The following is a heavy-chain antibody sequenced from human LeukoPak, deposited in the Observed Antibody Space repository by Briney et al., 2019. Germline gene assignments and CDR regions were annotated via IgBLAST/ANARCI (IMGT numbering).Heavy chain of an antibody. V-gene: IGHV3-21*01. D-gene: IGHD3-10*01. CDR3: ARDPTYYFGSGTPPDAFDI. CDR2: ISSSSSYI. CDR1: GFTFSTYT. Sequence: GGSLRLSCAASGFTFSTYTMNWVRQAPGKGLEWVSSISSSSSYIYYADSVKGRFTISRDNAKNSLYLQMNSLRAEDTAVYYCARDPTYYFGSGTPPDAFDIWGQGTMVTVSS. J-gene: IGHJ3*02.